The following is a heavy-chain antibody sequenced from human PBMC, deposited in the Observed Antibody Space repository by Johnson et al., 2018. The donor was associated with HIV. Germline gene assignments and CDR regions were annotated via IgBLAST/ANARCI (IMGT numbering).Heavy chain of an antibody. CDR3: ARDPGDYDYVWGSYRYTENACDI. D-gene: IGHD3-16*02. Sequence: EQLVESGGGLVQPGGSLRLSCAASGFTFSSYWMHWVRQAPGKGLVWVSRINSDGSSTSYADSVKGRFTISRDNAKNTLYLQMNSLRAEDTAVYYCARDPGDYDYVWGSYRYTENACDIWGQGTMVTISS. CDR1: GFTFSSYW. CDR2: INSDGSST. J-gene: IGHJ3*02. V-gene: IGHV3-74*01.